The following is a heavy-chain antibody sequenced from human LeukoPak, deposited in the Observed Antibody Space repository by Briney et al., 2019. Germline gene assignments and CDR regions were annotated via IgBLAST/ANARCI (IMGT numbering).Heavy chain of an antibody. Sequence: GASVKVSCKASGGTFSSYAISWVRQAPGQGLEWMGRIIPILGIADYAQKFQGRVTITADKSTSTAYMELSSLRSEDTAVYYCAREFSGRPDYWGQGTLVTVSS. V-gene: IGHV1-69*04. CDR3: AREFSGRPDY. D-gene: IGHD6-19*01. CDR2: IIPILGIA. J-gene: IGHJ4*02. CDR1: GGTFSSYA.